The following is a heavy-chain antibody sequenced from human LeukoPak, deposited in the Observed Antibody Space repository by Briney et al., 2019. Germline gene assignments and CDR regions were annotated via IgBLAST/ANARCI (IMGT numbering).Heavy chain of an antibody. Sequence: PSETLSLTCTVSGGSISSYYWSWIRQPPGKGLEWIGYIYYSGSTYYNPSLKSRVTISVDTSKNQFSLKLSSVTAADTAVYYCARDGDRSSWINWFDPWGQGTPVTVSS. V-gene: IGHV4-30-4*08. D-gene: IGHD6-13*01. CDR1: GGSISSYY. J-gene: IGHJ5*02. CDR3: ARDGDRSSWINWFDP. CDR2: IYYSGST.